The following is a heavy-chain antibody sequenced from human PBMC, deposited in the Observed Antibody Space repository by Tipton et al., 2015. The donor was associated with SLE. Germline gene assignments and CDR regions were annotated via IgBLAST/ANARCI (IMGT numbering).Heavy chain of an antibody. J-gene: IGHJ5*02. Sequence: GSLRLSCSVSGGSISSSSFYWAWIRQPPGKGLEWIGSLYSSGNTYYNPSLKSRVTLSLDTSKNHFSLKLTSVTAADTAVYFCAKSAVAGIPVGMNWFAPWGQGTLVTVTS. CDR2: LYSSGNT. D-gene: IGHD6-19*01. V-gene: IGHV4-39*07. CDR1: GGSISSSSFY. CDR3: AKSAVAGIPVGMNWFAP.